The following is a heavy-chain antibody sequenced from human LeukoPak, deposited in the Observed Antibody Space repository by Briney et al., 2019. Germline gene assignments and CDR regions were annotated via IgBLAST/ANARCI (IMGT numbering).Heavy chain of an antibody. V-gene: IGHV4-4*02. J-gene: IGHJ5*02. CDR2: IYHSGST. CDR1: GGSISSSNW. Sequence: PSETLSLTCAVSGGSISSSNWWSWVRQPPGKGLEWIGEIYHSGSTNYNPSLKSRVTISVDKSKNQFSLKLSSVTAADTAVYYCASLGCSGGSCYSRTFDPWGQGTLVTVSS. CDR3: ASLGCSGGSCYSRTFDP. D-gene: IGHD2-15*01.